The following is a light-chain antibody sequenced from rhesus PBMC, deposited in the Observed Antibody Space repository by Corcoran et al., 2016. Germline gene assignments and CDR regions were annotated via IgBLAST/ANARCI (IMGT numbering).Light chain of an antibody. Sequence: QAGLTQAPSVSKDLRQTATLTCTGNSNNVGNQGAAWLQQHQGHPPKLLSYRNNNRPSGISERFSASRSGITASLTITGLQPEDEADYYCSAWDISLSAYIFGAGTRLTVL. J-gene: IGLJ1*01. V-gene: IGLV10-114*01. CDR1: SNNVGNQG. CDR3: SAWDISLSAYI. CDR2: RNN.